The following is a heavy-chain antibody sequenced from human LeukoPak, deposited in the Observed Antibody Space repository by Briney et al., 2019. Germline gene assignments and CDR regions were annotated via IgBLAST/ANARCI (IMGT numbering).Heavy chain of an antibody. CDR1: GGSFSGNY. V-gene: IGHV4-34*01. D-gene: IGHD2-2*01. Sequence: SETLSLTCAVYGGSFSGNYWSWIRQPPGKGLEWIGEINHSGSTNYNPSLKSRVTISVDTSKNQFSLKLSSVTAADTAVYYCARGPLPAAAPPFDYWGQGTLVTVSS. CDR3: ARGPLPAAAPPFDY. J-gene: IGHJ4*02. CDR2: INHSGST.